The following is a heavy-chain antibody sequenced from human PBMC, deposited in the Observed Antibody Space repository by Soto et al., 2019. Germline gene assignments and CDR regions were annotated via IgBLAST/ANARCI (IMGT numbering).Heavy chain of an antibody. D-gene: IGHD1-1*01. J-gene: IGHJ3*02. CDR2: ISSSSSTI. V-gene: IGHV3-48*01. CDR1: GFTFSSYS. Sequence: EVPLVESGGGLVQPGGSLRLSCAASGFTFSSYSMNWVRQAPGKGLEWVSYISSSSSTIYYADSVKGRFTISRDNAKNSLYLQMNSLRAEDTAVYYCAREDDSDAFDIWGQGTMVTVSS. CDR3: AREDDSDAFDI.